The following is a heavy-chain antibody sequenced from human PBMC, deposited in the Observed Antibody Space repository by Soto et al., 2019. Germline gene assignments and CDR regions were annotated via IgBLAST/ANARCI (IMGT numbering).Heavy chain of an antibody. CDR3: AKRRGAGGHFDY. Sequence: GSLRLSGADSRLCLSRYAMCWVRQGPGKGLEWVAVVSTGGSTHYADSVRGRFTISRDNSKNTLSRKMNSLTAEDTAVYFCAKRRGAGGHFDYWGQGALVTVSS. CDR1: RLCLSRYA. J-gene: IGHJ4*02. CDR2: VSTGGST. V-gene: IGHV3-23*01. D-gene: IGHD2-15*01.